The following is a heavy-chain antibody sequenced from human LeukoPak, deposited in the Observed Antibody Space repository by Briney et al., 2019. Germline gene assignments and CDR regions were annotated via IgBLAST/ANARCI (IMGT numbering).Heavy chain of an antibody. J-gene: IGHJ6*02. D-gene: IGHD3-10*01. CDR2: SGSA. CDR1: GGSFSDYY. V-gene: IGHV4-59*01. Sequence: SETLSLTCTVSGGSFSDYYWTWIRQPPGKGLEWIEYSGSAKYNPSLKSRVTISTDTSKRHFSLTLSNVTAADTAVYYCARTSRHYYGSGKNLTPWPAGLDVWGPGTTVTVS. CDR3: ARTSRHYYGSGKNLTPWPAGLDV.